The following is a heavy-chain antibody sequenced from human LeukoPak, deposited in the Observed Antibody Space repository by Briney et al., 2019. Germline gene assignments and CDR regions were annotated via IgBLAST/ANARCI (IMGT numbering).Heavy chain of an antibody. D-gene: IGHD3-10*01. J-gene: IGHJ4*02. CDR2: INHSGST. V-gene: IGHV4-34*01. Sequence: SETLSLTCAVYGGSFSGYYWSWIRQPPGKGLEWIGEINHSGSTNYNPSPKSRVTISVDTSKNQFSLKLSSVTAADTAVYYCARREDYYGSGSYYTLFDYWGQGTLVTVSS. CDR3: ARREDYYGSGSYYTLFDY. CDR1: GGSFSGYY.